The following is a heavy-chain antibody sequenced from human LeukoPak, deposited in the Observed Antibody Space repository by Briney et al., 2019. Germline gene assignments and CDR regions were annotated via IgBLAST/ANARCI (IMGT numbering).Heavy chain of an antibody. CDR1: GGSISSYY. J-gene: IGHJ4*02. CDR3: ARHFYDILTGYDY. Sequence: SETLSLTCTVSGGSISSYYWSWIRQPAGKGLESIGHISTSGSTYYNPSLKSRVTISVDTSKNQFSLKLSSVTAADTAVYYCARHFYDILTGYDYWGQGTLVTVSS. CDR2: ISTSGST. V-gene: IGHV4-4*08. D-gene: IGHD3-9*01.